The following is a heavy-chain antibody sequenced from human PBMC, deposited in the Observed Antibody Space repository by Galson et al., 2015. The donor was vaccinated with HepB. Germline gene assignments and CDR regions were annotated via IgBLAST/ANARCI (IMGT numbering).Heavy chain of an antibody. Sequence: SLRLSCAASGFTFSSDAMHWVRQAPGKGLEWVAVISYDGSNKYYADSVKGRFTISRDNSKNTLYLQMNSLRAEDTAVYYCARAGEVVTSFDYWGQGTLVTVSS. D-gene: IGHD4-23*01. CDR2: ISYDGSNK. J-gene: IGHJ4*02. CDR1: GFTFSSDA. CDR3: ARAGEVVTSFDY. V-gene: IGHV3-30*04.